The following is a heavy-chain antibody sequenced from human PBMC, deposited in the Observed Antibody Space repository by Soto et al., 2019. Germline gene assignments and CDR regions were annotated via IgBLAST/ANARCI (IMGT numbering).Heavy chain of an antibody. J-gene: IGHJ6*02. CDR1: GFTFSDYY. CDR3: ARDRSVTTPYYYYGMDV. V-gene: IGHV3-11*01. D-gene: IGHD4-17*01. CDR2: ISSSGSTI. Sequence: QVQLVESGGGLVKPGGSLRLSCAASGFTFSDYYMSWIRQAPGKGLEWVSYISSSGSTIYYADSVKGRFIISRDNAKNSLYLQMNSLRAEDTAVYYCARDRSVTTPYYYYGMDVWGQGTTVTVSS.